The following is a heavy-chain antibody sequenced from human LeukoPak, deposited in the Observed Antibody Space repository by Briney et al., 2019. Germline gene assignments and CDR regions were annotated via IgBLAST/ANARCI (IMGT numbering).Heavy chain of an antibody. V-gene: IGHV3-33*01. CDR2: IWYDGSNQ. D-gene: IGHD1-26*01. Sequence: GGSLRLSCAASGLRFRNYGMRWVRQAPGKGLEWVAVIWYDGSNQYYVDSVKGRFTVSRDNAKNTLYLQMNSLRAEDTAVYYCATDRNSGKYYDYWGQGTLVTVPS. J-gene: IGHJ4*02. CDR3: ATDRNSGKYYDY. CDR1: GLRFRNYG.